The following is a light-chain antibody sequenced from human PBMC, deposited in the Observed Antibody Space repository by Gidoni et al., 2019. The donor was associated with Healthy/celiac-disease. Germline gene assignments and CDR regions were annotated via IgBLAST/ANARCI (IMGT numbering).Light chain of an antibody. CDR2: AAS. J-gene: IGKJ1*01. V-gene: IGKV1-39*01. CDR1: QSISSY. CDR3: QQSYSTPWT. Sequence: DIHMTQSPSSLSASVGDRVTITCRASQSISSYLNWYQQKPGKAPKLLIYAASSLKCGVPTRFSGRGSGTDFTLTISSLQPEDFATYYCQQSYSTPWTFGQGTKVEIK.